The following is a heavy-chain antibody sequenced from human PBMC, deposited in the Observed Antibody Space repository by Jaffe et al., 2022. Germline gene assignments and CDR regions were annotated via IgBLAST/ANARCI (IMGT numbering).Heavy chain of an antibody. J-gene: IGHJ4*02. Sequence: EVQLVQSGAEVKKPGESLKISCKGSGYSFTSYWIGWVRQMPGKGLEWMGIIYPGDSDTRYSPSFQGQVTISADKSISTAYLQWSSLKASDTAMYYCVRQVPRISSSWAHTDYSDYWGQGTLVTVSS. CDR2: IYPGDSDT. CDR1: GYSFTSYW. D-gene: IGHD6-13*01. CDR3: VRQVPRISSSWAHTDYSDY. V-gene: IGHV5-51*01.